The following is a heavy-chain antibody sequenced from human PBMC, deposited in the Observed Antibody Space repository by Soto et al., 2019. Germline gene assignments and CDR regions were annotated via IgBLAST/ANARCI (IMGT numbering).Heavy chain of an antibody. CDR1: GYTFTSYD. D-gene: IGHD3-22*01. CDR3: ARDGYYYDSSGYYWNFDY. CDR2: MNPNSGNT. J-gene: IGHJ4*02. V-gene: IGHV1-8*01. Sequence: ASVKVSCKASGYTFTSYDINWVRQATGQGLEWMGWMNPNSGNTGYAQKFQGRVTMTRNTSISTAYMELSSLRSEDTAVYYCARDGYYYDSSGYYWNFDYWGQGALVTVSS.